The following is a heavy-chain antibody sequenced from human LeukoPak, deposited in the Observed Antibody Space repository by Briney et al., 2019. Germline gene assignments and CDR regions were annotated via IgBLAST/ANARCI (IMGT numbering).Heavy chain of an antibody. CDR3: AQKGGTDH. V-gene: IGHV3-48*02. CDR2: ISSSSGAI. Sequence: GGSLRLSCAASGFTFSRFGMNWVRQAPGKGLEWISYISSSSGAIYYADSVKGRFTISRDNAKNSLYLQMSSLRDEDTAVYYCAQKGGTDHWGQGTLVTVSS. J-gene: IGHJ4*02. D-gene: IGHD2-15*01. CDR1: GFTFSRFG.